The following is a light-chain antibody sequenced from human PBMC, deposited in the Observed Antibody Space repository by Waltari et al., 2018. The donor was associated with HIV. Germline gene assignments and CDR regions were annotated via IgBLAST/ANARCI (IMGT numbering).Light chain of an antibody. Sequence: SYGLTQPPSVSVSPGQTATITCPGHAFPKKNAYWYQQKPGQAPVMVIYKDSERPSGIPERFSGSSSATTVTLTISGVQAADEADYYCQSSDISGNYWVFGGGTKLTVL. CDR3: QSSDISGNYWV. V-gene: IGLV3-25*03. CDR2: KDS. CDR1: AFPKKN. J-gene: IGLJ3*02.